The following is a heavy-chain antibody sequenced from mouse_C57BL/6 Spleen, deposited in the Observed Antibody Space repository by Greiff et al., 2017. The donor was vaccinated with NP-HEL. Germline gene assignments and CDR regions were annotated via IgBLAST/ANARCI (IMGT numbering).Heavy chain of an antibody. CDR3: ARHGFNYDYDGYAMDD. CDR1: GYTFTEYT. V-gene: IGHV1-62-2*01. CDR2: FYPGSGSI. Sequence: QVQLQQSGAELVKPGASVKLSCKASGYTFTEYTIHWVKQRSGQGLEWIGWFYPGSGSIKYNEKFKDTATLTADKSSSTVYMELSRLTSEDSAVDFCARHGFNYDYDGYAMDDWGQGTSVTVSS. D-gene: IGHD2-4*01. J-gene: IGHJ4*01.